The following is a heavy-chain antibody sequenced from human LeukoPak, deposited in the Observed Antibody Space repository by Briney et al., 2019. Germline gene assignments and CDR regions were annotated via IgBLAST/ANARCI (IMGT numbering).Heavy chain of an antibody. J-gene: IGHJ6*04. D-gene: IGHD2-2*02. CDR2: INHSGST. Sequence: SETLSLTCAVYGGSFSGYYWSWIRQPPGKRLEWIGEINHSGSTNYNPSLKSRVTISVDTSKNQFSLKLSSVTAADTAVYYCARGYCSSTSCYRDYYYYYGMDVWGKGTTVTVSS. CDR3: ARGYCSSTSCYRDYYYYYGMDV. V-gene: IGHV4-34*01. CDR1: GGSFSGYY.